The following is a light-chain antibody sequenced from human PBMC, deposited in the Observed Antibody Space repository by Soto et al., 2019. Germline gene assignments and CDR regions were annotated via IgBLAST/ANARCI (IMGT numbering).Light chain of an antibody. CDR3: QSYDTSLSGAWV. CDR2: GTT. J-gene: IGLJ3*02. Sequence: QPVLTQPPSASGTPGQRVTISCFGSRSNIGSNTVNWYQQLPGTAPKLVIYGTTSRPSGVPDRFSGSQSGTSASLAITGLQAGDEADYYCQSYDTSLSGAWVFGGGTKLTVL. CDR1: RSNIGSNT. V-gene: IGLV1-40*01.